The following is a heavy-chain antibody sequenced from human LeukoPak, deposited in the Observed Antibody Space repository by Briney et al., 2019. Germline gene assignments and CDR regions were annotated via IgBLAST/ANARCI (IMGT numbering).Heavy chain of an antibody. CDR3: TRLSTSDI. V-gene: IGHV3-30-3*01. CDR1: GFTFSSYA. CDR2: ISYDGSNK. J-gene: IGHJ3*02. Sequence: GRSLRLSCAASGFTFSSYAMHWVRQAPGKGLEWVAVISYDGSNKYYADSVKGRFTISRDNSKNTLYLQMNSLRAEDTAVYYCTRLSTSDIWGQGTMVTVSS. D-gene: IGHD2/OR15-2a*01.